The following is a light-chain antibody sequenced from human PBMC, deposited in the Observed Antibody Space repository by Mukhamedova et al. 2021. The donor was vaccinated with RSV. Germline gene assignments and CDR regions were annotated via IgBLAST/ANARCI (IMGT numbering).Light chain of an antibody. CDR2: DAS. CDR3: QKYDYLPLT. J-gene: IGKJ4*01. V-gene: IGKV1-33*01. Sequence: WYQRRVHGKAPKLLIYDASNLETGVPSRFSGGGSGTDFTFTISNLQPEDTATYYCQKYDYLPLTFGGGTAVEIK.